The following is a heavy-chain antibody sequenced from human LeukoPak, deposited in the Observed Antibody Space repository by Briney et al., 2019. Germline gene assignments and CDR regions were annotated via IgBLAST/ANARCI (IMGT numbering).Heavy chain of an antibody. D-gene: IGHD6-25*01. Sequence: SETLSLTCTVSGVSISTYYWSWMRQPAGKGLEWIGRIYASGSTNYNPSLKSRVTMSLDTSKNQFSLKLTSVTAADTAVYFCARERGTVQRVSGWEVPNWFDPWGQGTLVTVSS. J-gene: IGHJ5*02. V-gene: IGHV4-4*07. CDR2: IYASGST. CDR1: GVSISTYY. CDR3: ARERGTVQRVSGWEVPNWFDP.